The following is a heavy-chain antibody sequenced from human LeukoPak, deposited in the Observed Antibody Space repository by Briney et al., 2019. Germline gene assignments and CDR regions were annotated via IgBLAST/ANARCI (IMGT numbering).Heavy chain of an antibody. V-gene: IGHV3-30*18. CDR1: GFTFSSYG. CDR3: AKDPSSGYYFGYYFDY. J-gene: IGHJ4*02. CDR2: ISYDGSNK. Sequence: HPGGSLRLSCAASGFTFSSYGMHWVRQAPGKGLEWVVVISYDGSNKYYADSVKGRFTISRDNSKNTLYLQMNSLRAEDTAVYYCAKDPSSGYYFGYYFDYWGQGTLVTVSS. D-gene: IGHD3-22*01.